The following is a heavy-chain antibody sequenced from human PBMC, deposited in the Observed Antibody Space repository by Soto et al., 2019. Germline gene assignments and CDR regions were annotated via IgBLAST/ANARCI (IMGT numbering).Heavy chain of an antibody. V-gene: IGHV3-23*01. CDR3: AKMPGTSNYDYVWGRYRFDLDY. J-gene: IGHJ4*02. CDR1: GFTIPNYA. Sequence: PGGSLRLSCAASGFTIPNYAMSWVRQAPGKGLEWVSAISDSGGSTYYADSVKGRFTISRDKSKNMLYLQMNGLRAEDTALYYCAKMPGTSNYDYVWGRYRFDLDYWGQGTLVTVSS. D-gene: IGHD3-16*02. CDR2: ISDSGGST.